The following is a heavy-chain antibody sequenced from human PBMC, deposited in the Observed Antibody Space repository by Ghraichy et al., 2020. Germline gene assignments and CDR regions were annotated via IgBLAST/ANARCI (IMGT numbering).Heavy chain of an antibody. D-gene: IGHD1-26*01. CDR2: ISYDGSNK. CDR3: ARNIGSGSYSFDY. Sequence: GGSLRLSCAASGFTFSSYAMHWVRQAPGKGLEWVAVISYDGSNKYYADSVKGRFTISRDNSKNTLYLQMNSLRAEDTAVYYCARNIGSGSYSFDYWGQGTLVTVSS. J-gene: IGHJ4*02. CDR1: GFTFSSYA. V-gene: IGHV3-30*04.